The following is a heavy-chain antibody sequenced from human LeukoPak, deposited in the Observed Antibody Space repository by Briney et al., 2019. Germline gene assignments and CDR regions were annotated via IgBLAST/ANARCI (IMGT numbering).Heavy chain of an antibody. CDR3: ARGLGAILSAFDI. J-gene: IGHJ3*02. D-gene: IGHD1-26*01. CDR1: GFTFSSYS. CDR2: ISSSSSTI. V-gene: IGHV3-48*01. Sequence: GGSLRLSCAASGFTFSSYSMNWVRQAPGKGLEWASYISSSSSTIYYADSVKGRFTISRDNAKNSLYLQMNSLRAEDTAVYYCARGLGAILSAFDIWGQGTMVTVSS.